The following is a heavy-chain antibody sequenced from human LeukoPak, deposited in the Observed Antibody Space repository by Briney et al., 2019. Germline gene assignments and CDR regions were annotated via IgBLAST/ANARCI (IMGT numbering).Heavy chain of an antibody. CDR3: ARHLSGVTGYTYGRGIDY. CDR2: IKKDGSEK. Sequence: AGGSLRLSCAASGFTFSSYWMSWVRQAPGKGLEWVANIKKDGSEKYYVDSVKGRFTISRDNAKTSLYLQMDILRAEDTAVYYCARHLSGVTGYTYGRGIDYWGQGTLVTVSS. J-gene: IGHJ4*02. CDR1: GFTFSSYW. V-gene: IGHV3-7*01. D-gene: IGHD5-18*01.